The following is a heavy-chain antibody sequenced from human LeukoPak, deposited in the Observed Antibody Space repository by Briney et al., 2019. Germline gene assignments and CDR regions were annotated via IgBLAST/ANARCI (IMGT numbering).Heavy chain of an antibody. J-gene: IGHJ4*02. CDR3: AKXYYDILTAQIG. CDR1: GFTFSTYA. V-gene: IGHV3-23*01. D-gene: IGHD3-9*01. CDR2: ISGSGGRT. Sequence: PGGSLRLSCAASGFTFSTYAMSWVRQAPGKGLEWVSTISGSGGRTYYVDSVKGRFTISRDNSKNTLYLQMNSLRAEDTAVYYXAKXYYDILTAQIGWGQGILVTVSS.